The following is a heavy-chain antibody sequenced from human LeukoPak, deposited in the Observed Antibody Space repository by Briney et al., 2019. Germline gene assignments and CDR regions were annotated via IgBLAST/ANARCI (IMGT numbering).Heavy chain of an antibody. CDR2: INGRSSTI. D-gene: IGHD3-16*01. Sequence: GGSLRLSCAASGFTFSAYSMNWVRQAPGKGLEWLSSINGRSSTIYYADSVKGRFTISRDNAKNSLYLQMNSLRAEDTAVYYCAKTQGGKSTSPFDYWGQGTLVTVSS. CDR1: GFTFSAYS. CDR3: AKTQGGKSTSPFDY. J-gene: IGHJ4*02. V-gene: IGHV3-48*01.